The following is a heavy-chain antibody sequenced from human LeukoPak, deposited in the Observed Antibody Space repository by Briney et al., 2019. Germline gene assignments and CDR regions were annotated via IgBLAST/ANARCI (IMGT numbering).Heavy chain of an antibody. CDR2: INHSGST. CDR1: GGSFSGYY. J-gene: IGHJ6*02. Sequence: SETLSLTCAVYGGSFSGYYWSWIRRPPGKGLEWIGEINHSGSTNYNPSLKSRVTISVDTSKNQFSLKLSSVTAEDTAVYYCTRAGYSYYYCMDVWGQGTTVTVSS. CDR3: TRAGYSYYYCMDV. D-gene: IGHD5-18*01. V-gene: IGHV4-34*01.